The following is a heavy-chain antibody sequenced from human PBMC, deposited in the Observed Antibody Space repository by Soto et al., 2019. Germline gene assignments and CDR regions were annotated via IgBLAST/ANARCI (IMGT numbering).Heavy chain of an antibody. CDR3: AKGKCSGGSCYPGY. J-gene: IGHJ4*02. CDR1: GGSISSGGYY. V-gene: IGHV4-31*03. D-gene: IGHD2-15*01. Sequence: PSETLSLICTVSGGSISSGGYYWSWIRQHPGKGLEWIGYIYYSGSTYYNPSLKSRVTISVDTSKNQFSLKLSSVTAADPAVYNCAKGKCSGGSCYPGYWGQGTLVTVSS. CDR2: IYYSGST.